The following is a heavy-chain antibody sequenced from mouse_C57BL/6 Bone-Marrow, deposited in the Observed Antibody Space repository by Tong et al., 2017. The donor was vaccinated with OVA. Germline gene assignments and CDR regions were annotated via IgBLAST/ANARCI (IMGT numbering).Heavy chain of an antibody. CDR3: VRHSFITTVVEGVGY. D-gene: IGHD1-1*01. Sequence: EVQLQESGGGLVQPKGSLKLSCAASGFSFNTYAMNWVRQAPGKGLEWVARIRSKSNNYATYYADSVKDRFTISRDDSESMLYLQMNNLKTEDTAMYYCVRHSFITTVVEGVGYWGQGTTLTVSS. J-gene: IGHJ2*01. CDR1: GFSFNTYA. CDR2: IRSKSNNYAT. V-gene: IGHV10-1*01.